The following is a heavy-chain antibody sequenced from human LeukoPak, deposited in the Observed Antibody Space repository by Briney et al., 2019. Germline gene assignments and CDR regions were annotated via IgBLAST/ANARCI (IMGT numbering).Heavy chain of an antibody. D-gene: IGHD2-15*01. Sequence: GASVKVSCTASGFTFTSYAMNWVRQAPGQGLEWMGWINPNSGGTNYAQKFQGRVTMTRDTSISTAYMELSRLRSDDTAVYYCAREPSEGNCSGGICHRPNYYYYYGMDVWGQGTTVTVSS. CDR1: GFTFTSYA. V-gene: IGHV1-2*02. J-gene: IGHJ6*02. CDR2: INPNSGGT. CDR3: AREPSEGNCSGGICHRPNYYYYYGMDV.